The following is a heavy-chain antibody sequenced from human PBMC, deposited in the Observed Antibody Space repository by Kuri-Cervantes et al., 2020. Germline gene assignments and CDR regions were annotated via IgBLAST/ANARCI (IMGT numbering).Heavy chain of an antibody. J-gene: IGHJ3*02. D-gene: IGHD3-10*01. CDR2: ISSSGSTI. CDR3: ARDLYYGKVDSAFDI. CDR1: GFTFSDYY. V-gene: IGHV3-11*04. Sequence: GESLKISCAASGFTFSDYYMSWIRQAPGKGLEWVSYISSSGSTIYYADSVKGRFTISRDNAKNSLYLQMNSLRAEVTAVYYCARDLYYGKVDSAFDIWGQGTMVTVSS.